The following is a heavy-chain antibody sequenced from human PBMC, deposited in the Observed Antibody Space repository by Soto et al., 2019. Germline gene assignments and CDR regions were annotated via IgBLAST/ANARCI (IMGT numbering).Heavy chain of an antibody. CDR1: GGPIVAYS. Sequence: SETLSLTCRVSGGPIVAYSGSWIRQFTGKSQPGLAYQSYTENTNYNPSLKSRVTTSMDTSKNQLSLKLTSMTAADTAVYYGARDMHACFTHYFDTPGQRPLVTVSS. CDR2: QSYTENT. V-gene: IGHV4-59*01. J-gene: IGHJ5*02. D-gene: IGHD3-16*01. CDR3: ARDMHACFTHYFDT.